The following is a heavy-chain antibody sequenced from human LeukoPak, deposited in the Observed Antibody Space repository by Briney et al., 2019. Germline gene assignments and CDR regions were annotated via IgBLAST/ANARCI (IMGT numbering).Heavy chain of an antibody. CDR1: RGSVSRFH. J-gene: IGHJ5*02. D-gene: IGHD3-10*01. V-gene: IGHV4-59*08. CDR3: ARHANYYGSGRYLNWCDL. CDR2: ISYSGST. Sequence: PSETLSLTCTVSRGSVSRFHWGWIRPSPGKGLEWIGYISYSGSTHYNASLKRRVTISLDTSENQFSLELSSVTDADTAVYYCARHANYYGSGRYLNWCDLWGQGTRVTVSS.